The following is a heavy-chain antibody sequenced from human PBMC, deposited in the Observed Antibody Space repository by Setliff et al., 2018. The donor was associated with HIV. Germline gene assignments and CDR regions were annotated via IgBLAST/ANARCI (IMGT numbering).Heavy chain of an antibody. Sequence: PSETLSLTCTVSGGSIDSGNYDWNWVRQPGGKGLEWIGSIYYSGSTYYNPSLKSRVTISADTSKNQFSLKLSSVTAADTAVYFCARHAAAAPFRYWGQGTLVTVPQ. CDR1: GGSIDSGNYD. CDR2: IYYSGST. V-gene: IGHV4-39*01. J-gene: IGHJ4*02. CDR3: ARHAAAAPFRY. D-gene: IGHD6-13*01.